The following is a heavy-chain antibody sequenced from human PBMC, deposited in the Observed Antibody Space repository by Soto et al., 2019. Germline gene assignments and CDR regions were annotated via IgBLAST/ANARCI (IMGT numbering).Heavy chain of an antibody. V-gene: IGHV4-39*02. CDR3: ARVGSFGAYNLFDP. CDR2: IYHSGNT. D-gene: IGHD3-10*01. Sequence: QLQLQESGPGLVKPSETLSLTCTVSGGSISSSTYYWAWILQPPGKGPEWIGRIYHSGNTYYNPSLKSRVNISVDTSSEHLSLRLSSVTAADPAVYYCARVGSFGAYNLFDPWGEGTLVTVSS. J-gene: IGHJ5*02. CDR1: GGSISSSTYY.